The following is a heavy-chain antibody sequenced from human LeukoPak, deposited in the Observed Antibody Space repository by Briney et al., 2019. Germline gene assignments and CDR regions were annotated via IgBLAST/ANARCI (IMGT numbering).Heavy chain of an antibody. J-gene: IGHJ6*04. D-gene: IGHD3-10*02. V-gene: IGHV3-48*01. CDR3: AELGITMIGGV. Sequence: GGSLRLSCAASGFTFSSYSMNWVRQAPGKGLGWVSYISSSSSTIYYADSVKGRFTISRDNAKYSLYLQMNSLRAEDTAVYYCAELGITMIGGVWGKGTTVTISS. CDR1: GFTFSSYS. CDR2: ISSSSSTI.